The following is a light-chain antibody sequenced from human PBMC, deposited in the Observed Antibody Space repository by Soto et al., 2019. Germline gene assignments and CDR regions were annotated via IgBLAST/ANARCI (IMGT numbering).Light chain of an antibody. Sequence: DIQMTQSPSTLSASVGDRVTITCRASQSISSWLAWYQQKPGKAPKLLIYDASSLESGVPSRVSGSGSGTEFTLTISSLQPDDFATYYCQQYNSYSLSTFGQGTKVEIK. V-gene: IGKV1-5*01. CDR1: QSISSW. CDR3: QQYNSYSLST. J-gene: IGKJ1*01. CDR2: DAS.